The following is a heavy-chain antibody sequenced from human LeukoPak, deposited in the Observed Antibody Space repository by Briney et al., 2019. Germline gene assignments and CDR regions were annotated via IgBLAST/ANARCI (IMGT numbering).Heavy chain of an antibody. CDR3: GRSSDAGSRFDY. CDR1: GGTFSSYA. J-gene: IGHJ4*02. CDR2: IIPIFGTA. V-gene: IGHV1-69*01. D-gene: IGHD6-6*01. Sequence: ASVKVSCKASGGTFSSYAISWVRQAPGQGLEWMGGIIPIFGTANYAQKFQGRVTITADESTSTAYMELSSLRSEDTAVYYCGRSSDAGSRFDYWGQGTLVTVSS.